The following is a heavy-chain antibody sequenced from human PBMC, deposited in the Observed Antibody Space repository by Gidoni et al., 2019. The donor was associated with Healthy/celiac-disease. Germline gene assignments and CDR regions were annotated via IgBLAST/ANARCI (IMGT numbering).Heavy chain of an antibody. CDR2: IYYSGSP. J-gene: IGHJ5*02. CDR1: GGSISRYY. V-gene: IGHV4-59*08. Sequence: QVQLQESGPGLVKPSETLSLTCTVSGGSISRYYWSWIRQPPGKGLAWIGYIYYSGSPNYNPSLKSRVTISVDTSKNQFSLKLSSVTAADTAVYYCARLGYDILTGSVGWFDPWGQGTLVTVSS. D-gene: IGHD3-9*01. CDR3: ARLGYDILTGSVGWFDP.